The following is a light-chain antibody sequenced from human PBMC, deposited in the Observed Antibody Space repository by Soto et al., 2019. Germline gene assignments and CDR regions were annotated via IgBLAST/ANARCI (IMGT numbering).Light chain of an antibody. CDR3: SSYTTTSTLV. CDR1: SSDVADYKY. V-gene: IGLV2-14*01. CDR2: EVT. Sequence: QSALTQPASVSGSPGQSITISCTGTSSDVADYKYVSWYQQHPGKAPKALIAEVTKRPSGVSDRFSGSKSGNTASLTISGLQAEDEADYYCSSYTTTSTLVFGTGTKVTVL. J-gene: IGLJ1*01.